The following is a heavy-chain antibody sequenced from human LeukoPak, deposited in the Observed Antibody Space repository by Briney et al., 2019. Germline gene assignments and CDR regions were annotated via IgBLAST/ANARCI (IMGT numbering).Heavy chain of an antibody. CDR1: GFTFSSYW. CDR2: ISSSSSYI. D-gene: IGHD3-9*01. CDR3: ARDYDILTGYSYYFDY. J-gene: IGHJ4*02. Sequence: PGGSLRLSCAASGFTFSSYWMSWVRQAPGKGLEWVSSISSSSSYIYYADSVKGRFTISRDNAKNSLYLQMNSLRAEDTAVYYCARDYDILTGYSYYFDYWGQGTLVTVSS. V-gene: IGHV3-21*01.